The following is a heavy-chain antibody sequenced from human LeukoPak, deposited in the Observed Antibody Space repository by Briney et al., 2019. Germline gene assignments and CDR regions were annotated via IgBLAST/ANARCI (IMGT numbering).Heavy chain of an antibody. CDR2: FYHSGST. CDR3: ASGSTSRGDYYFDY. Sequence: SETLSLTCTVSGYSISSGYYWGWIRQPPGKGLEWVGSFYHSGSTYYNPSLKSRVTISVDTSKNQFSLKLSSVTAADTAVYYCASGSTSRGDYYFDYWGQGTLVTVSS. J-gene: IGHJ4*02. V-gene: IGHV4-38-2*02. D-gene: IGHD2-2*01. CDR1: GYSISSGYY.